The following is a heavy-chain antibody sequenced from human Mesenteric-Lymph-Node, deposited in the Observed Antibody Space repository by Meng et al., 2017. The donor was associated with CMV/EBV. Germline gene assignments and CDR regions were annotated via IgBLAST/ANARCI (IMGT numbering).Heavy chain of an antibody. CDR2: IYYSGST. V-gene: IGHV4-61*01. Sequence: GSLRLSCTVSGGSVSSGSYYWSWIRQPPGKGLEWIGYIYYSGSTNYNPSLKSRVTISVDTSKNQFSLKLSSVTAADTAVYYCARNPTVTTAVAVDYWGQGTLVTVSS. CDR3: ARNPTVTTAVAVDY. CDR1: GGSVSSGSYY. J-gene: IGHJ4*02. D-gene: IGHD4-11*01.